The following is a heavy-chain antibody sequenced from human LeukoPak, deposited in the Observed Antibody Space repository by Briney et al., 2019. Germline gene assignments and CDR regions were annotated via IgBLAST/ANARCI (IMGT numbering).Heavy chain of an antibody. Sequence: SETLSLTCTVSGGSISSYYWSWIRQPPGKGLEWIGNIYDSGSGSTNYNPSLKSRVSISVDTSKNQFSLKLSPVTAADTAVYYCAIDSGSSVDAFDVWGQGTMVTVSS. J-gene: IGHJ3*01. D-gene: IGHD6-6*01. CDR1: GGSISSYY. V-gene: IGHV4-59*03. CDR3: AIDSGSSVDAFDV. CDR2: IYDSGSGST.